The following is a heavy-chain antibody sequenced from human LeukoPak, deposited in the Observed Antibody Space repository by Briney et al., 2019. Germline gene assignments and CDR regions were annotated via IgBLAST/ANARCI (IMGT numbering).Heavy chain of an antibody. J-gene: IGHJ4*02. CDR2: ISYDGSYK. CDR3: ARVYSSGWHTIDY. CDR1: GFTFSSYG. V-gene: IGHV3-30*03. Sequence: GGSLRLSCAASGFTFSSYGMYWVRQAPGKGLEWVAVISYDGSYKYYADSVKGRFTISRDNSKNTLYVQMNSLRVEDTALYRCARVYSSGWHTIDYWGQGTLVTVSS. D-gene: IGHD6-19*01.